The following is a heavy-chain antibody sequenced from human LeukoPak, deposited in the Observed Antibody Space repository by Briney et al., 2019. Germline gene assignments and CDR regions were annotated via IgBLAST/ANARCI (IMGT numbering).Heavy chain of an antibody. CDR1: GFTFSSYG. J-gene: IGHJ4*02. CDR2: IWYDGSNK. D-gene: IGHD5-18*01. Sequence: GRSLRLSCAASGFTFSSYGMHWVRQAPGKGLEWVAVIWYDGSNKYYADSVKGRFTISRDNSKNTLYLQMNSLRAEDTGVYYCARAGYSYADYWGQGTLVTVSS. CDR3: ARAGYSYADY. V-gene: IGHV3-33*01.